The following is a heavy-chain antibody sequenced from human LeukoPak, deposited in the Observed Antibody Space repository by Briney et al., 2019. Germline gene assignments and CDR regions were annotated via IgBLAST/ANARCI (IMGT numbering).Heavy chain of an antibody. CDR3: AKDRQYQDSSGSAPAA. J-gene: IGHJ5*02. CDR1: GFTFSSYG. D-gene: IGHD3-22*01. Sequence: GGSLRLSCAASGFTFSSYGMHWVRQAPGKGLEWVAVISYDGSNKYYADSVKGRFTISRDNSKNTLYLQMNSLRAEDTAVYYCAKDRQYQDSSGSAPAAWGQGMLVIVSS. V-gene: IGHV3-30*18. CDR2: ISYDGSNK.